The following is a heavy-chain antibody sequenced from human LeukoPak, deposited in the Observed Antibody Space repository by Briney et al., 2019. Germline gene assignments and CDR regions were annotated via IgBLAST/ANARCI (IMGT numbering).Heavy chain of an antibody. CDR2: IYYSGST. V-gene: IGHV4-59*01. D-gene: IGHD3-22*01. J-gene: IGHJ4*02. CDR1: GGSISSYY. Sequence: SETLSLTCTVSGGSISSYYWSWIRQPPGKGLEWIGYIYYSGSTNYNPSLKSRVTISVDTSKNQFSLKLSSVTAADTAVYYCASEACDSSGYYALFDYWGQGTLVTVSS. CDR3: ASEACDSSGYYALFDY.